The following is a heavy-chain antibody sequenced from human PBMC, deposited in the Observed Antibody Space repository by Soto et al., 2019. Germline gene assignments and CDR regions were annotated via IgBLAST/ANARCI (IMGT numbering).Heavy chain of an antibody. Sequence: PSETLSLTCTVSGGSISSGGYYWSWIRQHPGKGLEWIGYIYYSGSTYYNPSLKSRVTISVDTSKNQFSLKLSSVTAADTAVYYCARGVWSGMSMDVWGQGTXVTVSS. CDR2: IYYSGST. D-gene: IGHD3-3*01. J-gene: IGHJ6*02. CDR3: ARGVWSGMSMDV. CDR1: GGSISSGGYY. V-gene: IGHV4-31*03.